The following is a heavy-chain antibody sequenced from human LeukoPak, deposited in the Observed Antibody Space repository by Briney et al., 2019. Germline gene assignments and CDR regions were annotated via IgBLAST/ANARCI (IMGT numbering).Heavy chain of an antibody. J-gene: IGHJ5*02. D-gene: IGHD4-17*01. V-gene: IGHV3-30-3*01. CDR3: ARGMTTVTTPNWFDP. Sequence: GGSLRLSCAASGXTFSSYAMHWVRQAPGKGLEWVAVISYDGSNKYYADSVKGRFTISRDNSKNTLYLQMNSLRAEDTAVYYCARGMTTVTTPNWFDPWGQGTLVTVSS. CDR2: ISYDGSNK. CDR1: GXTFSSYA.